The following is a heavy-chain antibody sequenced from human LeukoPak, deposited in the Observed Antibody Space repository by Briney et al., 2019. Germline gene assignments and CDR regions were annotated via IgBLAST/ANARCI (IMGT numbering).Heavy chain of an antibody. J-gene: IGHJ4*02. CDR2: ISGSGIST. CDR3: WPSSSWSF. Sequence: GGSLRLSCTASGFTFSKYAVSWVRQAPGKGLEWVSAISGSGISTYYADSVKGRFTISRDNAKNSLYLQMNSLRAEDTAVYYCWPSSSWSFWGQGTLVTVSS. CDR1: GFTFSKYA. V-gene: IGHV3-23*01. D-gene: IGHD6-13*01.